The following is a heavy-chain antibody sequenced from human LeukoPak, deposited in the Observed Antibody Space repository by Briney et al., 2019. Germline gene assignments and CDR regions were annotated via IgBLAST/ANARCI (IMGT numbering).Heavy chain of an antibody. CDR3: ARVFSVVTHNFDY. J-gene: IGHJ4*02. CDR1: GFTFSSYS. CDR2: ISSSSYI. D-gene: IGHD4-23*01. Sequence: GSLRLSCAASGFTFSSYSMNWVRQAPGKGLEWVSSISSSSYIYYADSVKGRFTISRDNAKNSLYLQMNSLRAEDTAVYYCARVFSVVTHNFDYWGQGTLVTVSS. V-gene: IGHV3-21*01.